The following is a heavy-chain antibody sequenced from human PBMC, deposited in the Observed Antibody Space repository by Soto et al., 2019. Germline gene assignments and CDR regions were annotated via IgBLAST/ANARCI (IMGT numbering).Heavy chain of an antibody. V-gene: IGHV3-23*01. CDR2: ISGSGDSA. D-gene: IGHD5-18*01. CDR3: AKDGGYSYGYSPRYYYGMDV. Sequence: EVQLLESGGGLVQPGGSLRLSCAASGFTFSSYAMSWVRQAPGKGLEWVSAISGSGDSAYYADSVKGRFTISRDNSKNTLYLQMNSLSAEDTAVYYCAKDGGYSYGYSPRYYYGMDVWGQGTTVTVSS. J-gene: IGHJ6*02. CDR1: GFTFSSYA.